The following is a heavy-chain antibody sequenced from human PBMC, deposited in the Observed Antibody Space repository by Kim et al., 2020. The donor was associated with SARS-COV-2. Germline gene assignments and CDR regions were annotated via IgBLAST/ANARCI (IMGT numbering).Heavy chain of an antibody. D-gene: IGHD5-18*01. V-gene: IGHV4-39*01. J-gene: IGHJ4*02. CDR3: ASIQLWLVYFDY. CDR1: GGSISSSSYY. Sequence: SETLSLTCTVSGGSISSSSYYWGWIRQPPGKGLEWIGSIYYSGSTYYNPSLKSRVTISVDTSKNQFSLKLSSVTAADTAVYYCASIQLWLVYFDYWGQGT. CDR2: IYYSGST.